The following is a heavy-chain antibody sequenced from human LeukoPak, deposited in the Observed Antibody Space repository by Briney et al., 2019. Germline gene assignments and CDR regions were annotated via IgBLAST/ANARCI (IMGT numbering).Heavy chain of an antibody. V-gene: IGHV4-34*01. CDR2: INHSGST. CDR1: GGSFSGYY. Sequence: SETLSLTCAVYGGSFSGYYWSWIRQPPGKGLEWIGEINHSGSTNYNPSLKSRVTISVDTSKNQFSLKLSSVTAADTAAYYCARGRITMVRGGYYYMDVWGKGTTVTVSS. D-gene: IGHD3-10*01. J-gene: IGHJ6*03. CDR3: ARGRITMVRGGYYYMDV.